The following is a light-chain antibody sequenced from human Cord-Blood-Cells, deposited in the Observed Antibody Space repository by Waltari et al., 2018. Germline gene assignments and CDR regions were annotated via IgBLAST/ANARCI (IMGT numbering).Light chain of an antibody. CDR1: RSDVGGYNY. J-gene: IGLJ2*01. Sequence: QSALTQSASVSGSPGTSITISCTGTRSDVGGYNYVSWYQQHPGKAPKLMIYDVSNRPSGVSNRFSGSKSGNTASLTISGLQAEDEADYYCSSYTSSSTVVFGGGTKLTVL. CDR2: DVS. CDR3: SSYTSSSTVV. V-gene: IGLV2-14*01.